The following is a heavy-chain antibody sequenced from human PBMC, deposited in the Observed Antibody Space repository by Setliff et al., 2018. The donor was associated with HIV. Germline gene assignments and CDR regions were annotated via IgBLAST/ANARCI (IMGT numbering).Heavy chain of an antibody. CDR3: ARVPLSGWLYFDY. Sequence: SETLSLTCTVSGGSISSYYWSWIRQPPGKGLEWIGHIHTTGSITYNPSLRSRVTISLDTSKNQVSLSLASVTAADTAVYYCARVPLSGWLYFDYWGQGTLVTVS. CDR2: IHTTGSI. CDR1: GGSISSYY. J-gene: IGHJ4*02. V-gene: IGHV4-4*08. D-gene: IGHD6-19*01.